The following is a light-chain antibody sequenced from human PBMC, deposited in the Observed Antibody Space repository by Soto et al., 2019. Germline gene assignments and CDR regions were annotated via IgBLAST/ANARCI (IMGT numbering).Light chain of an antibody. CDR2: GNS. J-gene: IGLJ2*01. CDR1: SSNIGAGYD. CDR3: QSYDSSLSGWKV. V-gene: IGLV1-40*01. Sequence: QPVLTQPPSVSGAPGQRVTISCTGSSSNIGAGYDVHWYQQLPGTAPKLLIYGNSNRPSGVPDRVSGSKSGTSASLAITGLQAEDEADYYCQSYDSSLSGWKVFGGGTKLTVL.